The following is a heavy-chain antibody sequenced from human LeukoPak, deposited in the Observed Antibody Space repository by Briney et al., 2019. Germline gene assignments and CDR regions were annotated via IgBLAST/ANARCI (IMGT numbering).Heavy chain of an antibody. J-gene: IGHJ4*02. CDR1: GFTFSGYI. Sequence: HRGGSLRLSCAASGFTFSGYIMNWVRQALGKGGEWVSYISSSSSTIYYTDSVKGRFTISRDNAKNSLYLQMNSLRAEDTAVYYCATEVLGAVAETGDYWGQGALVTVSS. CDR3: ATEVLGAVAETGDY. CDR2: ISSSSSTI. D-gene: IGHD6-19*01. V-gene: IGHV3-48*01.